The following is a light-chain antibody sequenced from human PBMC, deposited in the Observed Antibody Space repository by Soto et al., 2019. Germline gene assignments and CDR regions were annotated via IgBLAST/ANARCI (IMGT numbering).Light chain of an antibody. Sequence: DIQLTQSPSFLSASVGDRVTITCRASQGFSSFLAWYQQKPGKAPKLLIYAASTLQSGVPSRFSGSGSGTEFTLTITSLQPEDFATYYCQQVYSYPYTFGQGTKLEIK. CDR1: QGFSSF. V-gene: IGKV1-9*01. CDR2: AAS. J-gene: IGKJ2*01. CDR3: QQVYSYPYT.